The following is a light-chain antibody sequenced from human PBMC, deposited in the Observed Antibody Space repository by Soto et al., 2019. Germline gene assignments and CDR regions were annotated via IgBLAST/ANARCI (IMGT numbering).Light chain of an antibody. CDR3: QQRSNWPLT. V-gene: IGKV3D-20*02. CDR2: GAS. J-gene: IGKJ4*01. Sequence: EIVLTQSPGTLSLSPGERATLSCRASQSVSSGYLAWYQQKPGQAPRLLIYGASSRATGIPDRFSGRGSGTDFTLTISSLEPEDFAVYYCQQRSNWPLTFGGGTKVDIK. CDR1: QSVSSGY.